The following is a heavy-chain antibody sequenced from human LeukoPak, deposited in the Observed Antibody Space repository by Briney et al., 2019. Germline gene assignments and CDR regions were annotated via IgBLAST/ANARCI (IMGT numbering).Heavy chain of an antibody. D-gene: IGHD1-26*01. CDR3: ARGPAANSGNYYAGDY. Sequence: PGGSLRLSCAASGFTFDDYAMHWVRQAPGKGLEWVSGISWNSGSIGYADSVKGRFTISRDNAKNSLYLQMNSLRAEDTALYYCARGPAANSGNYYAGDYWGQGTLVTVSS. J-gene: IGHJ4*02. V-gene: IGHV3-9*01. CDR1: GFTFDDYA. CDR2: ISWNSGSI.